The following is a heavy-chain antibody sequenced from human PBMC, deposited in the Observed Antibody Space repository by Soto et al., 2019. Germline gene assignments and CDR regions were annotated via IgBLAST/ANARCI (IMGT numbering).Heavy chain of an antibody. J-gene: IGHJ4*02. CDR3: AKNQERELPRVIDF. D-gene: IGHD1-7*01. Sequence: PGGSLRLPCATSGLTFSNYAMSWVRQAPGGGLEWVSSLSGSSSTTYYADSVRGRFTISRDRSKNTLYRQMSSLRAEDTALYYCAKNQERELPRVIDFWGQGTLVTVSS. V-gene: IGHV3-23*01. CDR1: GLTFSNYA. CDR2: LSGSSSTT.